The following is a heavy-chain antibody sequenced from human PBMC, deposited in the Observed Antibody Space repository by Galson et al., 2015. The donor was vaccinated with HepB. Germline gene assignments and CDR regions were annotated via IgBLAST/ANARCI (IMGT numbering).Heavy chain of an antibody. CDR3: ARGYYDSSGYYYFDY. Sequence: SVKVSCKASGYTFTSYSMHWVRQAPGQRLEWMGWINAGNGKTKYSQKFQGRVTITRDTSASTAYMELSSLRSEDTAVYYCARGYYDSSGYYYFDYWGQGTLVTVSS. CDR2: INAGNGKT. D-gene: IGHD3-22*01. CDR1: GYTFTSYS. V-gene: IGHV1-3*01. J-gene: IGHJ4*02.